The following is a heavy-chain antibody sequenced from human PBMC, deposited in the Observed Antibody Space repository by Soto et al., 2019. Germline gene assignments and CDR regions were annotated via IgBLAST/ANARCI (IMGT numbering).Heavy chain of an antibody. V-gene: IGHV4-61*01. Sequence: QVQLQESGPGLVKPSETLSLTCTVSGGSVSSGSYYWSWIRQPPGKGLEWIGYIYYSGSTNYNPSLRSRVTXXVXTXXKQFSLKLSSVTAADTAVYYCAAMLVIRAGNWFDPWGQGTMVTVSS. CDR3: AAMLVIRAGNWFDP. D-gene: IGHD3-22*01. CDR2: IYYSGST. CDR1: GGSVSSGSYY. J-gene: IGHJ5*02.